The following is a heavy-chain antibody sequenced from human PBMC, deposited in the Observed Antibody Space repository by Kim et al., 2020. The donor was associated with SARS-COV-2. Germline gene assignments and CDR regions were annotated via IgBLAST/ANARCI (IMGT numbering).Heavy chain of an antibody. Sequence: GGSLRLSCAASGFTFSGYEMNWVRQAPGKGLEWVSYISSSGGTIYYADSVKGRFTISRDNAKNSLYLQMNSLRAEDTAVYYCARDLVGLRFVPNYYYYGMDVWGQGTTVTVSS. V-gene: IGHV3-48*03. CDR1: GFTFSGYE. CDR2: ISSSGGTI. CDR3: ARDLVGLRFVPNYYYYGMDV. J-gene: IGHJ6*02. D-gene: IGHD5-12*01.